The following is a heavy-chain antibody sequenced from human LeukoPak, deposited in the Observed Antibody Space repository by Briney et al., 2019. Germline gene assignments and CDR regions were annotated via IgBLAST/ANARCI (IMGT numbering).Heavy chain of an antibody. CDR3: ARLSDYGDDNNNCFDP. J-gene: IGHJ5*02. CDR2: ISFDGNDK. D-gene: IGHD4-17*01. Sequence: GGSLGLSCAASGFSFSLYGMHWVRQAPGKGLEWVAVISFDGNDKFYADSVKGRFTISRDDSKNALYLQMNSLRPEDTAVYYCARLSDYGDDNNNCFDPWGQGALVTVSS. CDR1: GFSFSLYG. V-gene: IGHV3-30*03.